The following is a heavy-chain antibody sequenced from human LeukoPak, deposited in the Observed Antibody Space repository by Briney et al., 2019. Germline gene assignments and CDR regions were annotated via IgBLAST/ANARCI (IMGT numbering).Heavy chain of an antibody. J-gene: IGHJ4*02. Sequence: PGGSLRLSCAASGFTFSSYAMHWVRQAPGKGLEWVAVISHDGSNKYYADSVKGRFTISRDNSKNTLYLQMNSLRAEDTAVYYCARDLVRNYYGSGSYYTFFDYWGQGTLVTVSS. CDR1: GFTFSSYA. CDR3: ARDLVRNYYGSGSYYTFFDY. V-gene: IGHV3-30*04. CDR2: ISHDGSNK. D-gene: IGHD3-10*01.